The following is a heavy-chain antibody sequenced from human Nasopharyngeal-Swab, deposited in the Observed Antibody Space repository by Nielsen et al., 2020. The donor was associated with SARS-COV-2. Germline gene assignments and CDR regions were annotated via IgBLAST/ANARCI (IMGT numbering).Heavy chain of an antibody. CDR3: AKEGATGWFDP. Sequence: SETLSLTCTVSGVSITSQYWSWLRQPPGKWLEWIGYISHNSGTSYNPSLKSRVTMFMDTSKNQFSLRLTSVTAADTAVYYCAKEGATGWFDPCGQGTLVTVSS. V-gene: IGHV4-59*11. J-gene: IGHJ5*02. CDR2: ISHNSGT. CDR1: GVSITSQY.